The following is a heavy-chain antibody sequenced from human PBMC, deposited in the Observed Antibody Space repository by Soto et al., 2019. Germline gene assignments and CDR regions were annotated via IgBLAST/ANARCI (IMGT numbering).Heavy chain of an antibody. Sequence: GGSLSLSCAASGFTVSSNYMSWVRQAPGKGLERVSVIYSGGSTYYADSVKGRFTISRHNSKNTLYLQMNSLRAEDTAVYYCARGPTYYDILTGYYDPFDYWGQGTLVTVSS. D-gene: IGHD3-9*01. J-gene: IGHJ4*02. CDR1: GFTVSSNY. CDR3: ARGPTYYDILTGYYDPFDY. V-gene: IGHV3-53*04. CDR2: IYSGGST.